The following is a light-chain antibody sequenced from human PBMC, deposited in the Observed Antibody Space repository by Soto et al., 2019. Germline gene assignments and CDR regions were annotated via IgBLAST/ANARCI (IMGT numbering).Light chain of an antibody. Sequence: QSALTQPRSVSGSPGQSVTISCTGTSSDVGGYNYVSWYQQHPGKAPKLMIYDVSKRPSGVTDRFSGSKSGNTASLTISGLQTEDEADYCGCSYAGSYTVIFGVGTKVTVL. CDR1: SSDVGGYNY. CDR2: DVS. J-gene: IGLJ2*01. CDR3: CSYAGSYTVI. V-gene: IGLV2-11*01.